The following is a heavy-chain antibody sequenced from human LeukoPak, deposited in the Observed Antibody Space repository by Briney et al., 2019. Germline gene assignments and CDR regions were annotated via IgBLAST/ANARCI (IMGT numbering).Heavy chain of an antibody. V-gene: IGHV3-21*01. CDR2: ISSSSSYI. Sequence: GESLRLSCAASGFTFSSYSMNWVRQAPGKGLEWVSSISSSSSYIYYADSVKGRFTISRDNAKNSLYLQMNSLRAEDTAVYYCARGQYYDFWSGPLYNWFDPWGQGTLVTVSS. CDR1: GFTFSSYS. J-gene: IGHJ5*02. D-gene: IGHD3-3*01. CDR3: ARGQYYDFWSGPLYNWFDP.